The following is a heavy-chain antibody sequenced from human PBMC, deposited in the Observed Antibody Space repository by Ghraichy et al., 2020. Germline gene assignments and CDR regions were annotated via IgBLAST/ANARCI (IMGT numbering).Heavy chain of an antibody. J-gene: IGHJ4*02. CDR2: IKKDGSEK. V-gene: IGHV3-7*01. CDR3: ARDFGSGWYFDY. Sequence: GGSLRLSCAASGFTFSGYGMNWVRQAPGKGLEWVANIKKDGSEKYYVDSVKGRFTISRDNAKNSLYLQMNSLRAEDTAVYYCARDFGSGWYFDYWGLGTLVTVSS. D-gene: IGHD6-19*01. CDR1: GFTFSGYG.